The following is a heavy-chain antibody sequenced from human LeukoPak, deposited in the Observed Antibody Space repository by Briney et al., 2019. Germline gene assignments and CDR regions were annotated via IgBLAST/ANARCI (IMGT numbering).Heavy chain of an antibody. CDR1: GGTFSSYA. D-gene: IGHD3-22*01. CDR3: ARGSNYYDSSGYPSL. CDR2: IIPIFGTA. Sequence: SVKVSCKASGGTFSSYAISWVRQAPGQGLEWMERIIPIFGTANYAQKFQGRVTITTDESTSTAYMELSSLRSEDTAVYYCARGSNYYDSSGYPSLWGQGTLVTVSS. J-gene: IGHJ4*02. V-gene: IGHV1-69*05.